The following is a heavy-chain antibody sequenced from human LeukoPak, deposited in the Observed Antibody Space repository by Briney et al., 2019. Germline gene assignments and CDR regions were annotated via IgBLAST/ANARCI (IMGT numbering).Heavy chain of an antibody. Sequence: GGSLRLSCAASGFTFSDYYMSWIRQAPGKGLEWVSYISSSGSTIYYADSVKGRFTISRDNAKNSLYLQMNSLRAEGTAVYYCARDRCSSTSCYYFDYWGQGPLVTVSS. J-gene: IGHJ4*02. CDR2: ISSSGSTI. D-gene: IGHD2-2*01. CDR3: ARDRCSSTSCYYFDY. CDR1: GFTFSDYY. V-gene: IGHV3-11*01.